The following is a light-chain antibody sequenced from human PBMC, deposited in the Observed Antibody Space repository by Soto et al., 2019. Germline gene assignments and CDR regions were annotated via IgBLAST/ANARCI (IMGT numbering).Light chain of an antibody. CDR2: DAS. CDR1: QSINNY. V-gene: IGKV3-11*01. Sequence: EIVLTQSPVTLSLSPGERATLSCRASQSINNYLAWYQQKPGQPPRLLIYDASNRATAIPVRFSGSGSGTGFTLTFSSLEPEDCAVYYCQYRGIWPPGATFGGGTKVEIK. CDR3: QYRGIWPPGAT. J-gene: IGKJ4*01.